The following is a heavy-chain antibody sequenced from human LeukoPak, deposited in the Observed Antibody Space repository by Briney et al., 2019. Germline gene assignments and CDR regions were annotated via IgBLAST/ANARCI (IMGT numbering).Heavy chain of an antibody. CDR2: VRGSGSAT. CDR3: VKTSRRDSTYDSPFDY. Sequence: PSETLSLTCAVSTGSISTYYWSWIRQAPGKGLEWVSAVRGSGSATYYADSVEGRFTISRDNSNSMLYLQMTSLEVEDTAMYYCVKTSRRDSTYDSPFDYWGRGTLVTVSS. CDR1: TGSISTYY. J-gene: IGHJ4*02. D-gene: IGHD4-11*01. V-gene: IGHV3-23*01.